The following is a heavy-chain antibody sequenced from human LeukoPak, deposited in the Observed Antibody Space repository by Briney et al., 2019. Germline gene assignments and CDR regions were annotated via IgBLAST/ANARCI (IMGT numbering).Heavy chain of an antibody. V-gene: IGHV3-23*01. CDR1: GFTLSTNA. J-gene: IGHJ4*02. Sequence: GGSLRLSCLTSGFTLSTNAMSWVRQAPGKGLEWVSGISGSGASTYYADSVKGRFTISRDDSRNTLYLQMNSLRGDDTAVYYCAKQLGYCSDGSCYFPYWGQGTLVTVSS. D-gene: IGHD2-15*01. CDR2: ISGSGAST. CDR3: AKQLGYCSDGSCYFPY.